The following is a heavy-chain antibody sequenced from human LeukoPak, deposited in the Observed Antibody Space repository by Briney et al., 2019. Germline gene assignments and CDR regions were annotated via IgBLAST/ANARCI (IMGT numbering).Heavy chain of an antibody. CDR3: ARRWTGDAFDI. J-gene: IGHJ3*02. Sequence: SVTLSLTCTVSGGSISSYYWSWIRQPPGKGLEWIGYIYYGGSTNYNPSLKSRVTISVDTSKNQFSLKLSSVTAADTAVYYCARRWTGDAFDIWGQGTMVTVSS. D-gene: IGHD3/OR15-3a*01. CDR1: GGSISSYY. CDR2: IYYGGST. V-gene: IGHV4-59*01.